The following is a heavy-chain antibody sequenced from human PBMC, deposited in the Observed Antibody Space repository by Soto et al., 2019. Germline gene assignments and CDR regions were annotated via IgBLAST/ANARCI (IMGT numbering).Heavy chain of an antibody. CDR3: AKEKISTSCCNWFDP. CDR1: GIIFSSYW. V-gene: IGHV3-74*01. J-gene: IGHJ5*02. CDR2: INSDGSST. Sequence: GGSLRLSCAASGIIFSSYWMHWVRQAPGKGLVWVSRINSDGSSTSYADSVKGRFTISRDNAKNTLYLQMNSLRAEDTAVYYCAKEKISTSCCNWFDPWGQGTLVTVSS. D-gene: IGHD2-2*01.